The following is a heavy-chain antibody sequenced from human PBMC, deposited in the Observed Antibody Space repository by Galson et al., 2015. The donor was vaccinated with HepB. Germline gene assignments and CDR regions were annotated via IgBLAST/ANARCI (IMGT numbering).Heavy chain of an antibody. Sequence: SCKASGYTFTSYAMHWVRQAPGQRLEWMGWINAGNGNTKYSQKFQGRVTITRDTSASTAYMELSSLRSEDTAVYYCARDRGYSSSSSQRAIYYYYGMDVWGQGTTVTVSS. CDR1: GYTFTSYA. CDR2: INAGNGNT. V-gene: IGHV1-3*01. J-gene: IGHJ6*02. D-gene: IGHD6-6*01. CDR3: ARDRGYSSSSSQRAIYYYYGMDV.